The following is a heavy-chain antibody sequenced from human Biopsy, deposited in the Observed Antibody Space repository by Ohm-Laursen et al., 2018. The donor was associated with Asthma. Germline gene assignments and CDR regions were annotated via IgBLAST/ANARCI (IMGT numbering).Heavy chain of an antibody. Sequence: ASAKVSCKASGYTFISYAIHWVRQAPGQRLEWMGWINAGNGNTKYSQKFQGRVTITRDTSASTAYMELSSLRSEDTAVYYCARTYYDFLTGQVNDAFVIWGQGTMVTVSS. D-gene: IGHD3-9*01. CDR3: ARTYYDFLTGQVNDAFVI. CDR2: INAGNGNT. V-gene: IGHV1-3*01. CDR1: GYTFISYA. J-gene: IGHJ3*02.